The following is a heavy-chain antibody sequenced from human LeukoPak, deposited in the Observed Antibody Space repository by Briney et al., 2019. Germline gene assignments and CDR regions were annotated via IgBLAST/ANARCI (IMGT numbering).Heavy chain of an antibody. J-gene: IGHJ4*02. CDR2: MNPNSGGT. V-gene: IGHV1-2*02. D-gene: IGHD3-22*01. CDR3: ARAVPNYYDSSGYTYYFDY. CDR1: GYTFTSYD. Sequence: GASVKVSCKASGYTFTSYDINWVRQATGQGLEWMGWMNPNSGGTNYAQKFQGRVTMTRDTSISTAYMELSRLRSDDTAVYYCARAVPNYYDSSGYTYYFDYWGQGTLVTVSS.